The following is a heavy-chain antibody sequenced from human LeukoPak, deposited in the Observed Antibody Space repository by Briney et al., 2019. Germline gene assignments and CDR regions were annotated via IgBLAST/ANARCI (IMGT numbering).Heavy chain of an antibody. D-gene: IGHD3-10*01. CDR1: GGSFSGYY. J-gene: IGHJ4*02. CDR3: ARRSYYSGSGSPPRY. CDR2: INHSGST. Sequence: PSETLSLTCAVYGGSFSGYYWSWIRQSPGKGLDWIGEINHSGSTNYNPSLKSRVTISVDTSKNQFSLKLSSVTAADTAVYYCARRSYYSGSGSPPRYWGQGTLVTVSS. V-gene: IGHV4-34*01.